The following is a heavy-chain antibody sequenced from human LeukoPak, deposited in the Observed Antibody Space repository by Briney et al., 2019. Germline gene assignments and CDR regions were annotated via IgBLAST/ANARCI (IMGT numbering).Heavy chain of an antibody. CDR1: GFTFSSYA. V-gene: IGHV3-30*04. CDR2: ISYDGSNK. CDR3: ARSRRFRDGGMDY. J-gene: IGHJ4*02. Sequence: PGGSLRLSCAASGFTFSSYAMHWVRQAPGKGLEWVAVISYDGSNKYYADSVKGRFTISRDNSKNTLYLQMNSLRAEDTAVYYCARSRRFRDGGMDYWGQGTLVTVSS.